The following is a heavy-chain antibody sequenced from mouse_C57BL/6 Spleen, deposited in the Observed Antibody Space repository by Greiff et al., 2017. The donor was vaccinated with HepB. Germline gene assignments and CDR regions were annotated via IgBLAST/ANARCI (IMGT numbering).Heavy chain of an antibody. CDR2: IDPETGGT. J-gene: IGHJ2*01. CDR3: TSYYGSRPYYFDY. D-gene: IGHD1-1*01. CDR1: GYTFTDYE. V-gene: IGHV1-15*01. Sequence: VQLQQSGAELVRPGASVTLSCKASGYTFTDYEMHWVKQTPVHGLEWIGAIDPETGGTAYNQKFKGKAILTADKSSSTAYMELRSLTSEDSAVYYCTSYYGSRPYYFDYWGQGTTLTVSS.